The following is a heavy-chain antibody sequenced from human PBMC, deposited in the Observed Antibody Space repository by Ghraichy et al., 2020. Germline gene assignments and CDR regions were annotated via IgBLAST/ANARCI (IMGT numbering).Heavy chain of an antibody. CDR1: GFTFDDFA. CDR2: ISWNSASI. Sequence: SLNISCAASGFTFDDFAMYWVRQAPGKGLEWVSGISWNSASIGYADSVKGRFSISRDNAKNSLYLQMNSLRAEDTALYYCAKERTARGYYGMDVWGQGTTVTVSS. D-gene: IGHD1/OR15-1a*01. V-gene: IGHV3-9*01. J-gene: IGHJ6*02. CDR3: AKERTARGYYGMDV.